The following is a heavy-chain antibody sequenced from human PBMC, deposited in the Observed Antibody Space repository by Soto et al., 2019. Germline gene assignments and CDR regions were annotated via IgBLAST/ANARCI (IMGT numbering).Heavy chain of an antibody. CDR2: IYHRGST. V-gene: IGHV4-38-2*01. CDR1: GDSISSGYY. CDR3: ARGPRSNMHV. J-gene: IGHJ6*02. Sequence: SETLSLTCAVSGDSISSGYYWGWIRPPPGKGLEWIGYIYHRGSTYYSPYLKSRVTISIDTSTNQFSLEVTSVTAAETAVYYCARGPRSNMHVSGQGTPLTRSS. D-gene: IGHD1-26*01.